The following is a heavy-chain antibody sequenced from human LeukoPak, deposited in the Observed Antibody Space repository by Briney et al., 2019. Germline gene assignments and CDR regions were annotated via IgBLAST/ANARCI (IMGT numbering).Heavy chain of an antibody. CDR1: GFTFTSYA. D-gene: IGHD2/OR15-2a*01. V-gene: IGHV3-23*01. CDR2: ISGSGGST. CDR3: AKGSWRVIDAMYFDY. J-gene: IGHJ4*02. Sequence: GGALRLSCAASGFTFTSYAMNWVRQAPGKGLEWVSTISGSGGSTYYAGSVKGRFTISRDRSNNTLYVQMDSLRAEDTAIYYCAKGSWRVIDAMYFDYWGQGTLVTVSS.